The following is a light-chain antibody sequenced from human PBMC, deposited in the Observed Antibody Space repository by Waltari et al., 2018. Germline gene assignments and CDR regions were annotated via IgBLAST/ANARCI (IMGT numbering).Light chain of an antibody. V-gene: IGLV3-21*01. J-gene: IGLJ7*01. CDR2: TNS. Sequence: SYGLTQPPSVSVSPGQTARIPCGGAYFGTEDVNWYQQKPPQAPLLVIYTNSARPSGIPDRFSGSRSGNTATLIIGGVEAGDEAEYYCQVWDVESDHVFFGGGTRLTVL. CDR1: YFGTED. CDR3: QVWDVESDHVF.